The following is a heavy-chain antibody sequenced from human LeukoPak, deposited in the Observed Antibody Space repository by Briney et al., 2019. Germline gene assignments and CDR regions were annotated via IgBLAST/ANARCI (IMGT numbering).Heavy chain of an antibody. Sequence: GGSLRLSCAASGFTFSSYWMNWARQAPGKGLEWVANIKEDGSQKYYEDSVKGRFTISRDNAENSLYLQMNSLRAEDTAVYYCARVEPQRSEDYWGQGSLVTVSS. D-gene: IGHD1-14*01. CDR1: GFTFSSYW. CDR3: ARVEPQRSEDY. J-gene: IGHJ4*02. CDR2: IKEDGSQK. V-gene: IGHV3-7*03.